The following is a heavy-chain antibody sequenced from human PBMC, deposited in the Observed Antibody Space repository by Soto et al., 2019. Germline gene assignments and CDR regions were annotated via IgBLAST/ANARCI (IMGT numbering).Heavy chain of an antibody. Sequence: GGSLRLSCAASGFTFSNAWMNWVRQAPGKGLEWVGRIKSKTDGGTTDYAAPVKGRFTISRDDSKNTLYLQMNSLKTEDTAVYYCTTPNELRFLEWSKIPQYYYYGMDVWGQGTTVTVSS. D-gene: IGHD3-3*01. J-gene: IGHJ6*02. V-gene: IGHV3-15*07. CDR2: IKSKTDGGTT. CDR3: TTPNELRFLEWSKIPQYYYYGMDV. CDR1: GFTFSNAW.